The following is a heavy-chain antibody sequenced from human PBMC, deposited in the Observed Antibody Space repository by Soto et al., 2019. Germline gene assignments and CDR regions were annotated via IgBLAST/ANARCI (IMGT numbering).Heavy chain of an antibody. CDR1: GFTFSSYE. CDR2: ISSSGSTI. V-gene: IGHV3-48*03. Sequence: PGGSLRLSCAASGFTFSSYEMNWVRQAPGKGLEWVSYISSSGSTIYYADSVKGRFTISRDNAKNSLYLQMNSLRAEDTAVYYCAREPDTAIFFDYWGQGTLVTVSS. CDR3: AREPDTAIFFDY. J-gene: IGHJ4*02. D-gene: IGHD5-18*01.